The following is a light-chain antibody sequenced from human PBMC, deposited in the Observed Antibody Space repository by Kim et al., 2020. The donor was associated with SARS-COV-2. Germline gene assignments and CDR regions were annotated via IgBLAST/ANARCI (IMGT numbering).Light chain of an antibody. CDR2: VAS. CDR3: QQSYSTPLT. V-gene: IGKV1-39*01. Sequence: DIQMTQSPSSLSASVGDRVTITCRASQSISSYLNWYQQKLGKAPKLLIYVASSLQSGVPSRFSGSGSGTDFTLTISSLQPEDFATYYCQQSYSTPLTFGGGTKVDIK. CDR1: QSISSY. J-gene: IGKJ4*01.